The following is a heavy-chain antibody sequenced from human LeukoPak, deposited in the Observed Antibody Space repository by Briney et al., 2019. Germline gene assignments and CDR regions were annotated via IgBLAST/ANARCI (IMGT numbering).Heavy chain of an antibody. Sequence: GGSLRLSCAASGFTFSSYGMHWVRQAPGKGLEWVAFIRYDGSNKYYADSVKGRFTISRDNSKNTLYLQMNSLRAEDTAVYYCAKDSYKQLVGFDYWGQGTLVTVSS. V-gene: IGHV3-30*02. J-gene: IGHJ4*02. CDR3: AKDSYKQLVGFDY. D-gene: IGHD6-6*01. CDR1: GFTFSSYG. CDR2: IRYDGSNK.